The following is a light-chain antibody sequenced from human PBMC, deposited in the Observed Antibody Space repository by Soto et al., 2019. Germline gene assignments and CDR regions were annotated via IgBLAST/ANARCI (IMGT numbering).Light chain of an antibody. V-gene: IGKV2-30*01. J-gene: IGKJ1*01. CDR2: KVS. CDR1: QSLLYSDGNTY. Sequence: DVVMTQSPLSLPVTLGQPASISCRSSQSLLYSDGNTYLNWFHQRPGQSPRRLLYKVSIRDSGVPDRFSGTGSGTDFTLSISSGEADDVGIYYCMQATHGPRTFGQGTRLDIK. CDR3: MQATHGPRT.